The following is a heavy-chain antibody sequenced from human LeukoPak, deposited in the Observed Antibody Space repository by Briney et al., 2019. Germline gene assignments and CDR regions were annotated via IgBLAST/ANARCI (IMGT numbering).Heavy chain of an antibody. CDR2: IRYDGSNK. D-gene: IGHD6-13*01. CDR3: AALSSSWSGRVFDY. J-gene: IGHJ4*02. Sequence: PGGSLRLSCAASGFTSSSYGMHWVRQAPGKGLEWVAFIRYDGSNKYYADSVKGRFTISRDNSKNTLYLQMNSLRAEDTAVYYCAALSSSWSGRVFDYWGQGTLVTVSS. CDR1: GFTSSSYG. V-gene: IGHV3-30*02.